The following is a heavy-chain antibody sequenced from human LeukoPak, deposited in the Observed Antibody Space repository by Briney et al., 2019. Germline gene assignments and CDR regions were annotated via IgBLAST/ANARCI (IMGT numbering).Heavy chain of an antibody. J-gene: IGHJ4*02. CDR1: GFTFSSYG. D-gene: IGHD1-14*01. CDR3: AKDTRSLPDSIDY. V-gene: IGHV3-30*18. Sequence: PGGSLRLSCAASGFTFSSYGMHWVRQAPGKGLEWVAVISYDGSNKYYADSVKGRFTISGDNSKNTLYLQMNSLRAEDTAVYYCAKDTRSLPDSIDYWGQGTLVTVSS. CDR2: ISYDGSNK.